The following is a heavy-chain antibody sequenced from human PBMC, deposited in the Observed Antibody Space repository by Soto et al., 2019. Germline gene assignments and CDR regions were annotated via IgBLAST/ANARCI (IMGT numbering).Heavy chain of an antibody. CDR1: GVSIIGDH. CDR3: ARDLWGYCGTDCYPLDV. CDR2: MYNTGST. J-gene: IGHJ6*02. Sequence: SETLSLTCTVFGVSIIGDHWSWIQEPPGKGLEWIGYMYNTGSTVYNPSFKSRVTISVDTSKNQFSLKLNSVTAADTAVYYCARDLWGYCGTDCYPLDVWGQGTTVS. V-gene: IGHV4-59*01. D-gene: IGHD2-21*02.